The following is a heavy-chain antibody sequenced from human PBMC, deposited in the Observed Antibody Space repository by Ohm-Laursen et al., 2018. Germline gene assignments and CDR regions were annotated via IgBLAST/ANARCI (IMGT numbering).Heavy chain of an antibody. CDR1: GGSISSYY. Sequence: SETLSLTCTVSGGSISSYYWSWIRQPPGKGLGWIGYIYYSGTTNYNPSLKSRVTISLNTSKNQFSLKLSSVTAADTAVYYCARRGHAFDIWGQGTMVTVSS. CDR3: ARRGHAFDI. V-gene: IGHV4-59*01. J-gene: IGHJ3*02. CDR2: IYYSGTT.